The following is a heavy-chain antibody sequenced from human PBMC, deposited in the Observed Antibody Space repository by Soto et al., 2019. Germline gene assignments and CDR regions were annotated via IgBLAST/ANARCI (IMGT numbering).Heavy chain of an antibody. CDR2: IMPIFGTP. Sequence: QVQLVQSGAEVKKPGSSVKVSCKASGGIFSTYAISWLRQAPGQGLEWMGGIMPIFGTPNYAQKFQGRVTITADESTSTAYMELSRLRSEDTAVYYCARDRDDYGSGNYYNRIYFWGQGTLVTVSS. V-gene: IGHV1-69*01. D-gene: IGHD3-10*01. CDR1: GGIFSTYA. J-gene: IGHJ4*02. CDR3: ARDRDDYGSGNYYNRIYF.